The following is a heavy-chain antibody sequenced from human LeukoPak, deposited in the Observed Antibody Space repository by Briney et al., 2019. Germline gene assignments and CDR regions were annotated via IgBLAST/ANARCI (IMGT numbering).Heavy chain of an antibody. D-gene: IGHD6-13*01. CDR2: IYTSGST. J-gene: IGHJ4*02. Sequence: SETLSLTCTVSGGSISSYYWSWIRQPAGKGLEWIGRIYTSGSTNYNPSLKSRVTISVDTSKNQFSLKLSSVTAADRAVYYGARTLYSSSWPYFDYGSQGSLVTVYS. CDR1: GGSISSYY. V-gene: IGHV4-4*07. CDR3: ARTLYSSSWPYFDY.